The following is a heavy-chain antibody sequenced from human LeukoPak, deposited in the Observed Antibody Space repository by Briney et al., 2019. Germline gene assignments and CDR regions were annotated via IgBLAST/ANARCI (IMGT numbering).Heavy chain of an antibody. CDR1: GCTFDDYG. J-gene: IGHJ6*03. CDR2: INWNWGST. D-gene: IGHD2-2*01. V-gene: IGHV3-20*04. Sequence: WGALILSCPASGCTFDDYGMTLVPQAPGKGLELVSGINWNWGSTGYADSVKGRFTISRDNAKNSLYLQMNSLRAEDTALYYCARRGYCSNTTCYDYYYYYMDVWGKGTTVTVSS. CDR3: ARRGYCSNTTCYDYYYYYMDV.